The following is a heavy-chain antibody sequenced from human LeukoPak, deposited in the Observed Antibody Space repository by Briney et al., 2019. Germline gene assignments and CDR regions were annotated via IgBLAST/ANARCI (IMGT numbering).Heavy chain of an antibody. J-gene: IGHJ4*02. CDR2: INPSGGST. V-gene: IGHV1-46*01. CDR1: GYTFTSYY. D-gene: IGHD6-19*01. CDR3: ARDGGGWYFDY. Sequence: TSVKVSCKASGYTFTSYYMHWVRQAPGQGLEWMGIINPSGGSTSYAQKFQGRATMTRDTSTSTVYMELSSLRSEDTAVYYCARDGGGWYFDYWGQGTLVTVSS.